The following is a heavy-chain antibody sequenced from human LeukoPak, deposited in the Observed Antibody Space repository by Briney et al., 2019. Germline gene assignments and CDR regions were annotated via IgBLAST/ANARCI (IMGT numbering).Heavy chain of an antibody. J-gene: IGHJ4*02. V-gene: IGHV4-61*02. CDR1: GGSISFGSYH. D-gene: IGHD3-16*02. Sequence: PSETLSLTCTVSGGSISFGSYHWTWIRQPAGKGLEWLGRIYTSGRTYYNPSLRSRVTISMDTSMNQFSLRLNSVTAADTAVYYCARARVIPASFDDWGQGTLVTVSS. CDR3: ARARVIPASFDD. CDR2: IYTSGRT.